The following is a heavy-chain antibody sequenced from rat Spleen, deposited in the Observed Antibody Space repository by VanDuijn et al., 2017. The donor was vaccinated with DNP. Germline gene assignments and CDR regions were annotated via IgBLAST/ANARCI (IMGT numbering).Heavy chain of an antibody. CDR2: ISTGGGST. D-gene: IGHD3-8*01. J-gene: IGHJ2*01. V-gene: IGHV5S13*01. CDR3: TSNPHIRTAAPFDY. CDR1: GFSFSNSG. Sequence: EVQLVESGGGLVLPGRSLKLSCTASGFSFSNSGMAWVRQAPTKGLEWVASISTGGGSTYYRDSVKGRFTFSRDNAKSTLYLQMDSLRSEDTATYYCTSNPHIRTAAPFDYWGQGVMVTVSS.